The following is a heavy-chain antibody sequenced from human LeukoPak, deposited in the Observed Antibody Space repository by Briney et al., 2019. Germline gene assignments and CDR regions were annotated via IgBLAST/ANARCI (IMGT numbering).Heavy chain of an antibody. CDR3: ATSEYYYGSGSLFF. J-gene: IGHJ4*02. V-gene: IGHV3-66*01. Sequence: GGSLRLSCAASGFTFSSYAMSWVRQAPGKGLEWVSVIYSGGSTYYADSVKGRFTISRDNSKNTLYLQMNSLRAEDTAVYYCATSEYYYGSGSLFFWGQGTLVTVSS. D-gene: IGHD3-10*01. CDR1: GFTFSSYA. CDR2: IYSGGST.